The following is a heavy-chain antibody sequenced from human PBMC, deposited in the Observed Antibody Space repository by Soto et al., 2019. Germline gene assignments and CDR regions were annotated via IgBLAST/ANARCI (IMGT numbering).Heavy chain of an antibody. CDR1: GGSFSTRGYY. J-gene: IGHJ4*02. V-gene: IGHV4-39*01. CDR3: ARTDLSRSDFFDS. D-gene: IGHD5-12*01. Sequence: QLLLQESGPGLVKPSETLSLTCSVSGGSFSTRGYYWAWIRQPPGKGLEWIGSINYSGGTYYNPSLQTRLIIFVATPKNQFSLKLSSVNSADTAVYYCARTDLSRSDFFDSWGQGTLVTASS. CDR2: INYSGGT.